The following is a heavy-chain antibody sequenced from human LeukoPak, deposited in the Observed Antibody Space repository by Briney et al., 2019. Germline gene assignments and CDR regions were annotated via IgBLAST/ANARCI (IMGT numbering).Heavy chain of an antibody. CDR2: LYHSRST. Sequence: PSETLCLTCTVSGVSISGFYWSWIRQSPGKGLEWIGWLYHSRSTNYNPSLKSRVTISVDTSKNQFSLNLNSVTAADTAVYYCVRNNYYGSGEIDYWGQGTLVTVSS. J-gene: IGHJ4*02. CDR3: VRNNYYGSGEIDY. CDR1: GVSISGFY. D-gene: IGHD3-10*01. V-gene: IGHV4-59*01.